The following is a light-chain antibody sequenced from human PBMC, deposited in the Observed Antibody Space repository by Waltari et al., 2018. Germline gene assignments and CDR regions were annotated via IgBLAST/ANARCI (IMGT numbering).Light chain of an antibody. CDR2: DAS. J-gene: IGKJ4*01. CDR3: QQRANWPPLT. Sequence: EIVLTHSPVTLSLSPGERANLSCRASQSITNYLAWYQQKPGQAPSLLIYDASKRAPGIPARFSGSGAGTDFTLTISSLEPEDFAVYYCQQRANWPPLTFGGGTKVEIK. CDR1: QSITNY. V-gene: IGKV3-11*01.